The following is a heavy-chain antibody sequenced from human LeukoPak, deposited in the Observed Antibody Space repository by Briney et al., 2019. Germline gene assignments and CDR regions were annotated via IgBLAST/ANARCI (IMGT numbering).Heavy chain of an antibody. Sequence: GTPLSHSCGASGFTHRCYAVYWVPAAPEGALEGLALISKDGSNDDHADSVKGGFTISRDNSKDTLYLQMSSLRVEDTAVYYCAREAYYGSGRSRQPSPVWGQGTLVTVSS. CDR1: GFTHRCYA. D-gene: IGHD3-10*01. V-gene: IGHV3-30*15. CDR2: ISKDGSND. CDR3: AREAYYGSGRSRQPSPV. J-gene: IGHJ4*02.